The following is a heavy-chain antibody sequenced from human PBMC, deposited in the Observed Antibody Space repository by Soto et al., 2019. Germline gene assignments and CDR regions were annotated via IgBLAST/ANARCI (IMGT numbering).Heavy chain of an antibody. V-gene: IGHV1-69*01. J-gene: IGHJ4*02. CDR1: GGTFSSYS. D-gene: IGHD1-26*01. CDR2: IIPIFGTA. CDR3: ARDGGRHSGGIDY. Sequence: QVQLVQSGAEVKKPGSSVKVSCKASGGTFSSYSINWVRQAPGQGLEWMGEIIPIFGTADYAQKFQGRVTITADESPSTAYMELSSLRSEDTAVYYCARDGGRHSGGIDYWGQGTLFTVSS.